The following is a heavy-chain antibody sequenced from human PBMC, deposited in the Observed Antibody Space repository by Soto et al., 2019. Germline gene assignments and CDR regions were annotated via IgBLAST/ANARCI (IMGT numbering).Heavy chain of an antibody. Sequence: QVQLVESGGGVDQPGRSLRLSCAASGFTFSSYGMYWVRQAPGKGLEWVAVIWYDGSNKYYADSVKGRFTISRDNSKNTLYLQMNSLRAEDTAAYYCARDLDSSGWYAHLFGMDVWGQGTTVTVSS. D-gene: IGHD6-19*01. J-gene: IGHJ6*02. CDR1: GFTFSSYG. CDR3: ARDLDSSGWYAHLFGMDV. V-gene: IGHV3-33*01. CDR2: IWYDGSNK.